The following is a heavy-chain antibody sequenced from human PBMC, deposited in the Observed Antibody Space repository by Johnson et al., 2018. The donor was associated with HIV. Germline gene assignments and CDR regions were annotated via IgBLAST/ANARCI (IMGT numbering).Heavy chain of an antibody. V-gene: IGHV3-20*04. J-gene: IGHJ3*02. CDR1: GFTFGDYG. D-gene: IGHD2-2*01. Sequence: VQLVESGGDVVQPGTSLRLSCVASGFTFGDYGMSWVRQAPGKGLEWVSGINWNGGSTGYADSVKGRFTISRDNVKKSLYLQMNSLRADDTAVYYCARAAIGVLPAGAFDIWGRGTMVTVSS. CDR2: INWNGGST. CDR3: ARAAIGVLPAGAFDI.